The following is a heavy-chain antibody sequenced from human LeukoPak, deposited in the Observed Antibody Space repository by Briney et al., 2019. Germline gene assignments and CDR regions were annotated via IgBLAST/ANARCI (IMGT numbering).Heavy chain of an antibody. V-gene: IGHV3-21*01. D-gene: IGHD1-26*01. J-gene: IGHJ3*02. CDR1: GFTFSSYS. Sequence: PGGSLRLSCAASGFTFSSYSMNWVRLAPGKGLEWVSSISSSSRYMCYADSVKGRFTISRDNAKNSLYLQMNSLRAEDTAVYYCAKEGAASAFDIWGQGSMVTVSS. CDR2: ISSSSRYM. CDR3: AKEGAASAFDI.